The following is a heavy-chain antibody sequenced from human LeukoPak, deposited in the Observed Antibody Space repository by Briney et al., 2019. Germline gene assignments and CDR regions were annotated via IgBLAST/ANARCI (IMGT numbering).Heavy chain of an antibody. CDR3: ARTGIAVAGTRMNYVRTFDY. V-gene: IGHV4-39*01. J-gene: IGHJ4*02. CDR2: IYYSGST. D-gene: IGHD6-19*01. Sequence: SETLSLTCTVSGGSISSSSYYWGWIRQPPGKGLEWIGSIYYSGSTYYNPSLKSRVTISVDTSKNQFSLKLSSVTAADTAVYYCARTGIAVAGTRMNYVRTFDYWGQGTLATVSS. CDR1: GGSISSSSYY.